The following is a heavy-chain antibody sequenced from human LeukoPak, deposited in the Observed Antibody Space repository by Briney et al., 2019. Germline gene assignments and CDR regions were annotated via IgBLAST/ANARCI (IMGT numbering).Heavy chain of an antibody. CDR3: ARGAWYCSSTSCSEPHAFDI. D-gene: IGHD2-2*01. Sequence: GGSLRLSCAASGFTFSSYSMNWVRQAPGKGLEWVSPISSSSSYIYYADSVKGRFTISRDNAKNSLYLQMNSLRAEDTAVYYCARGAWYCSSTSCSEPHAFDIWGQGTMVTVSS. CDR2: ISSSSSYI. J-gene: IGHJ3*02. V-gene: IGHV3-21*01. CDR1: GFTFSSYS.